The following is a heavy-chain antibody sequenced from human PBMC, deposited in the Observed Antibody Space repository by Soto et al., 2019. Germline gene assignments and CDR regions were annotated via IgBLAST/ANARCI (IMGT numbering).Heavy chain of an antibody. CDR1: GGSISSGGYY. Sequence: PSETLSLTCTVSGGSISSGGYYWSWIRQHPGKGLEWIGYIYYSGSTYYNPSLKSRVTISVDTSKNQFSLKLSSVTAADTAVYYCARGSGSNPYYYYYMDVWGKGTTVTVSS. D-gene: IGHD2-2*01. CDR3: ARGSGSNPYYYYYMDV. CDR2: IYYSGST. V-gene: IGHV4-31*03. J-gene: IGHJ6*03.